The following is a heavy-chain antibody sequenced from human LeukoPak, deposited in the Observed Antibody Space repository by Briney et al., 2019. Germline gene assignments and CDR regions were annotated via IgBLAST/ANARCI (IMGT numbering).Heavy chain of an antibody. J-gene: IGHJ3*02. Sequence: PSETLSLTCTVSGGSISSYYWSWIRQPPGKGLEWIGYIYYSGSTNYNPSLKSRVTISVDTSKNQFSLKLSSVTAADTAVYYCARRGLIASPPGPAFDIWGQGTMVTVSS. CDR2: IYYSGST. CDR1: GGSISSYY. V-gene: IGHV4-59*08. D-gene: IGHD6-6*01. CDR3: ARRGLIASPPGPAFDI.